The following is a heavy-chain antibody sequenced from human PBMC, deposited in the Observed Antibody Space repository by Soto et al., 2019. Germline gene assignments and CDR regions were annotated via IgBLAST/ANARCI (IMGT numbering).Heavy chain of an antibody. CDR3: ARDLGGMDV. Sequence: SETLSLTCTVSGGSISSYYWSWIRQPPGKGLEWIGYIYYSGSTNYNPSLKSRVTISVDTSKNQFSLKLSSVTAADTAVYYCARDLGGMDVWGQGTTVTVSS. D-gene: IGHD3-16*01. CDR1: GGSISSYY. CDR2: IYYSGST. J-gene: IGHJ6*02. V-gene: IGHV4-59*01.